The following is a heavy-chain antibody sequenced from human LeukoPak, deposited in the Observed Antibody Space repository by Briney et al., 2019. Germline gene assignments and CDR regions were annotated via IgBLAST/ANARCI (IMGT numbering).Heavy chain of an antibody. J-gene: IGHJ6*02. CDR2: IWYDGSNK. CDR3: ARLADYDFWSGYLKRRYYYYGMDV. V-gene: IGHV3-33*01. CDR1: GFTFSSYG. Sequence: GGSLRLSCAASGFTFSSYGMHWVRQAPGKGLEWAAVIWYDGSNKYYADSVKGRFTISRDNSKNTLYLQMNSLRAEDTAVYYCARLADYDFWSGYLKRRYYYYGMDVWGQGTTVTVSS. D-gene: IGHD3-3*01.